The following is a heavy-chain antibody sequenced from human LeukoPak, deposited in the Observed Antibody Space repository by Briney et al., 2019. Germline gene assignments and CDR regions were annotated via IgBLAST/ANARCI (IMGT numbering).Heavy chain of an antibody. Sequence: SETLSLTCTVSGGSIGGYYWNWIRQSPEKGLECIGYIYYTGNTDYNPSLKSRVTISVDTSKNQFSLKLSSVTAADTAVYYCARTSIAARRANAFDIWGQGTMVTVSS. J-gene: IGHJ3*02. CDR2: IYYTGNT. V-gene: IGHV4-59*01. CDR1: GGSIGGYY. D-gene: IGHD6-6*01. CDR3: ARTSIAARRANAFDI.